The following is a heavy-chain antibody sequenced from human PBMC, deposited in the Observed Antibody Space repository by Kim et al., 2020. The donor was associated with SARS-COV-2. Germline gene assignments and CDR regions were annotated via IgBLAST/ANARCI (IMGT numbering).Heavy chain of an antibody. CDR1: GFTFSSSN. CDR2: ITDSSNFI. Sequence: GVSLRLSCAASGFTFSSSNMNWVRQAPGKGPEWVSCITDSSNFITYADSVKCRFTVSRDNAKNSLYLQMNSLRVEDTAMYYCATYQQRGGFDFWGQGTMV. J-gene: IGHJ3*01. D-gene: IGHD2-2*01. V-gene: IGHV3-21*01. CDR3: ATYQQRGGFDF.